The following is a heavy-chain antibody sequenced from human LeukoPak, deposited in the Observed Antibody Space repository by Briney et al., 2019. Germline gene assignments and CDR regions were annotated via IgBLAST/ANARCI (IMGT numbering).Heavy chain of an antibody. Sequence: TLSLTCTVSGGSISSGGYYWSWIRQHPGKGLEWIGYIYYSGSTYYNPSLKSRVTISVDTSKNQFSLKLSSVTAADTAVYYCARGRYDIMANTYYYYMDVWGKGTTVIVSS. CDR3: ARGRYDIMANTYYYYMDV. J-gene: IGHJ6*03. CDR2: IYYSGST. CDR1: GGSISSGGYY. V-gene: IGHV4-31*03. D-gene: IGHD3-9*01.